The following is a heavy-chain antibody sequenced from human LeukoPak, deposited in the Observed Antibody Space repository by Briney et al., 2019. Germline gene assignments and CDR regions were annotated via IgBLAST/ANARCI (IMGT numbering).Heavy chain of an antibody. J-gene: IGHJ3*02. Sequence: SETLSLTCTVSGGSISSYYWSWIRQPPGKGLEWIGYIYHSGSTNYNPSLKSRVTISVDTSKNQFSLKLSSVTAADTAVYYCARGGGSAFDIWGQGTMVTVSS. D-gene: IGHD3-10*01. V-gene: IGHV4-59*01. CDR1: GGSISSYY. CDR3: ARGGGSAFDI. CDR2: IYHSGST.